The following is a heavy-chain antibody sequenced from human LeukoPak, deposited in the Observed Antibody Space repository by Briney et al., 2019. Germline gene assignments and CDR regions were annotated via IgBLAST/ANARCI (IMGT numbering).Heavy chain of an antibody. D-gene: IGHD3-10*01. Sequence: GGSLRLSCAASGFTFSTYAMSWVRQAPGKGLEWVSTISGSGGSTYYADSVKGRFTISRDNSENTLYLQMNSLRAEDTAVYYCAKGGTYYTSSWFDPWGQGTLVTVSS. CDR1: GFTFSTYA. CDR3: AKGGTYYTSSWFDP. CDR2: ISGSGGST. V-gene: IGHV3-23*01. J-gene: IGHJ5*02.